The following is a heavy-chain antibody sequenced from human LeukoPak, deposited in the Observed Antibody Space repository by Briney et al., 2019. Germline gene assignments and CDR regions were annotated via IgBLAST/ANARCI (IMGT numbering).Heavy chain of an antibody. CDR1: GFTFSSYW. V-gene: IGHV3-7*03. CDR2: IKQDGSEK. J-gene: IGHJ4*02. CDR3: ARSPYGSGSYAPDY. Sequence: GGSLRLSCAASGFTFSSYWMSWVRQAPGKGLEWVANIKQDGSEKYYVDSVKGRLTISRDNAKNSLYLQMNSLRAEDTAVYYCARSPYGSGSYAPDYWGQGSLVTVYS. D-gene: IGHD3-10*01.